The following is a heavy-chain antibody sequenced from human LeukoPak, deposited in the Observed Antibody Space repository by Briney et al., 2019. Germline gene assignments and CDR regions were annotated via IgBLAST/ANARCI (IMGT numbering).Heavy chain of an antibody. Sequence: AASVRVSCKTSGYTFSNFGINWVRQAPGQGLEWMGWISGNNDNPNYGQKFQGRFTVTTDSSTSTAYMELRNLTFDDTAVYYCARDGTSTDDYWGQGTLVTVSS. CDR2: ISGNNDNP. CDR3: ARDGTSTDDY. J-gene: IGHJ4*02. V-gene: IGHV1-18*01. D-gene: IGHD2-2*01. CDR1: GYTFSNFG.